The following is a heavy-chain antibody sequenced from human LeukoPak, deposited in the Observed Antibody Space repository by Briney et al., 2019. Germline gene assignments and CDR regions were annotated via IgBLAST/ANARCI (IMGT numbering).Heavy chain of an antibody. CDR1: GGSISSSSYS. CDR2: IYYSGTT. D-gene: IGHD3-3*01. Sequence: PSETLSLTCTVSGGSISSSSYSWGWIRQPPGKGLEWIGSIYYSGTTYYSPSLKSLVTISVDTSKIQFSLKLSSVAATDTAVYFCARLRFDFWSGYTHPYFDYWGQGTLVTVSS. CDR3: ARLRFDFWSGYTHPYFDY. J-gene: IGHJ4*02. V-gene: IGHV4-39*01.